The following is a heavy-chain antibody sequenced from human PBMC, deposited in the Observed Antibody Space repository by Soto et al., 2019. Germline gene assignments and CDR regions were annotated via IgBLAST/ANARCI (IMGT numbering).Heavy chain of an antibody. CDR3: AKVFRYDILTGPFDY. CDR2: ISGSGGST. V-gene: IGHV3-23*01. D-gene: IGHD3-9*01. Sequence: GGSLRLSCVASGFTFSSYAMSWVRQAPGKGLEWVSAISGSGGSTYYADSVKGRFTISRDNSKNTLYLQMNSLRAEDTAVYYCAKVFRYDILTGPFDYWGQGTLVTVSS. J-gene: IGHJ4*02. CDR1: GFTFSSYA.